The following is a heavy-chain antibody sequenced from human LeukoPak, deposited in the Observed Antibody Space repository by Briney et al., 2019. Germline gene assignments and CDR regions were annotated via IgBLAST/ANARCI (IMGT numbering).Heavy chain of an antibody. V-gene: IGHV3-30*02. Sequence: GGSLRLSCAASGFTFSRYGMHWVRQAPGEGLEWVTFIRYDGSNKYYADSVKGRFTISRDNSKNTLYLQMNSLRAEDTAVYYCAKFFQATVADAFDIWGQGTMVTVSS. CDR1: GFTFSRYG. D-gene: IGHD4-23*01. J-gene: IGHJ3*02. CDR2: IRYDGSNK. CDR3: AKFFQATVADAFDI.